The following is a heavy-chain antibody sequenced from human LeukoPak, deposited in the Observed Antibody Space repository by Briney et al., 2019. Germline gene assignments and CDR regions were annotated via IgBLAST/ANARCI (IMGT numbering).Heavy chain of an antibody. V-gene: IGHV4-39*07. CDR1: GGSISSSSYY. Sequence: SETLSLTCTVSGGSISSSSYYWGWIRQPPGKGLEWIGEINHSGSTNCNPSLKSRVTISVDTSKNQFSLKLSSVTAADTAVYYCARGLGGDYEAAFDYWGQGTLVTVSS. CDR3: ARGLGGDYEAAFDY. CDR2: INHSGST. D-gene: IGHD4-17*01. J-gene: IGHJ4*02.